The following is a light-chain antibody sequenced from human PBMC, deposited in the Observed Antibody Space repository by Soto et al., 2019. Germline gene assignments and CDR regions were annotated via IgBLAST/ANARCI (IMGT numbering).Light chain of an antibody. CDR3: QQYADSPIT. Sequence: EVMMTQFPDTVSVTAGETVTLSCGASQSVRTNLAWYQQRPGQAPRLLIHYASTRASDIPARFSGSGSGTDFTLAISRVEPEDFAVYFCQQYADSPITFGQGTRLEI. CDR1: QSVRTN. V-gene: IGKV3D-15*01. J-gene: IGKJ5*01. CDR2: YAS.